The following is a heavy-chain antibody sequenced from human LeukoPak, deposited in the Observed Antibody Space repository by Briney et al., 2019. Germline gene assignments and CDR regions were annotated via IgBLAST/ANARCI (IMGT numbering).Heavy chain of an antibody. CDR2: VYHSGST. CDR1: GYSISSGYY. V-gene: IGHV4-38-2*02. CDR3: ARGISIDY. Sequence: SETLSLTCTVSGYSISSGYYWGWIRQPPGKGLEWIGSVYHSGSTYYNPSLKSRVTISVDTSKNQFSLKLSSVTAADTAVYYCARGISIDYWGQGTLVTVSS. J-gene: IGHJ4*02.